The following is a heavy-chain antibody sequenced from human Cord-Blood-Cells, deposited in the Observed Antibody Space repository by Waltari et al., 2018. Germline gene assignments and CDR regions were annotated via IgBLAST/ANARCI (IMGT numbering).Heavy chain of an antibody. CDR2: FDPEDGET. J-gene: IGHJ4*02. D-gene: IGHD7-27*01. Sequence: QVHLVQSGAEVKKPGASGTGSCKVSGYTLSALSIHSVRQAAGNGLEWMGGFDPEDGETIYAQKFQGRVTMTEDTSTDTAYMELSSLRSEDTAVYYCATVGITYFDYWGQGTLVTVSS. CDR3: ATVGITYFDY. CDR1: GYTLSALS. V-gene: IGHV1-24*01.